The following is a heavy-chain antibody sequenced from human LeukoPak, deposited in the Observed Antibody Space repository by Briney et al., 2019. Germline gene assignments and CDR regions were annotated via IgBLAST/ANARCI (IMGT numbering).Heavy chain of an antibody. CDR2: IYPTDSDT. CDR1: GYIFTNYW. CDR3: ARQSRDGSKTRGYYFDY. D-gene: IGHD3-10*01. J-gene: IGHJ4*02. V-gene: IGHV5-51*01. Sequence: GESLNISCQASGYIFTNYWIGWVRQMPGKGLESMGIIYPTDSDTTYSPSFQGQVTISADKSISTVYLQWSSLKASDTAMYYCARQSRDGSKTRGYYFDYGGPGTQVTVSS.